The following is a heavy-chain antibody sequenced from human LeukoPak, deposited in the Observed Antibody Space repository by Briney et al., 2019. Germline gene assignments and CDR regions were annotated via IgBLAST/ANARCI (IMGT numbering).Heavy chain of an antibody. CDR3: ARETQPYYDFWSGYYR. J-gene: IGHJ4*02. CDR2: IKQDGSEK. CDR1: GFTFSSYW. Sequence: GGSLRLSCAASGFTFSSYWMSWVRQAPGKGLEWGANIKQDGSEKYYVDSVKRRFTISRDNAKNSLYLQMNSLRAEDTAVYYCARETQPYYDFWSGYYRWGQGTLVTVSS. V-gene: IGHV3-7*01. D-gene: IGHD3-3*01.